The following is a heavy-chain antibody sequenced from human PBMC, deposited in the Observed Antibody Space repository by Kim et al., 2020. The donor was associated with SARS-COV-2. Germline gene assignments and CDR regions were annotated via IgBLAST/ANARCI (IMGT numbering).Heavy chain of an antibody. CDR3: ARRLSNTSGWGSHYCDL. CDR2: INHSGRT. CDR1: GGSFSGYY. V-gene: IGHV4-34*01. J-gene: IGHJ4*02. Sequence: SETLSRTCAVYGGSFSGYYWSWIRQPPGKGLEWIGEINHSGRTNYNPSLKSRVTISVDTSKNQFSLKLTSVTAADTAVYFCARRLSNTSGWGSHYCDLWGQGILVTVYS. D-gene: IGHD3-10*01.